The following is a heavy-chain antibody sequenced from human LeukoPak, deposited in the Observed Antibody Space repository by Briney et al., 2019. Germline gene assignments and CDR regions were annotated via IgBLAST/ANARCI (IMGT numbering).Heavy chain of an antibody. D-gene: IGHD5-18*01. J-gene: IGHJ4*02. Sequence: SGRSLRLSCAASGFTFSSYGMHWVRQAPGKGLEWVAVISYDGSNKYYADSVKGRFTISRDNPKNTLYLQMSSLRPEDTAVYFCATLGSPGFSYGFDHWGQGTLVTVSS. CDR3: ATLGSPGFSYGFDH. CDR1: GFTFSSYG. V-gene: IGHV3-30*03. CDR2: ISYDGSNK.